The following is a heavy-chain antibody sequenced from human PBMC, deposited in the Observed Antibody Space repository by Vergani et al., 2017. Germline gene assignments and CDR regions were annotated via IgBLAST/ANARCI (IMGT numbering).Heavy chain of an antibody. D-gene: IGHD3-3*01. Sequence: EVQLVESGGGLVKPGGSLRLSCAASGFTFSSYAMSWVRQAPGKGLEWVSAISGSGGSTYYADSVKGRFTISRDNSKNTLYLQMNSLRAEDTAVYYCARGLYDFWSGYSNNWFDPWGQGTLVTVSS. J-gene: IGHJ5*02. CDR1: GFTFSSYA. CDR2: ISGSGGST. V-gene: IGHV3-23*04. CDR3: ARGLYDFWSGYSNNWFDP.